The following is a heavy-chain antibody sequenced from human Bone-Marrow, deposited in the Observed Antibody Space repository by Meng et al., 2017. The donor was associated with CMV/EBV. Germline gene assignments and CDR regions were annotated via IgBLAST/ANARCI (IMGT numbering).Heavy chain of an antibody. CDR1: GGSISSSSYY. Sequence: SETLSLTCTVSGGSISSSSYYWGWIRQPPGKGLEWIGSIYYSGSTYYNPSLKSRVTISVDTSKNQFSLKLSSVTAADTAVYYCARLNRYCSSTSCYTPDAFDIWGQGTMVTVSS. V-gene: IGHV4-39*07. J-gene: IGHJ3*02. CDR3: ARLNRYCSSTSCYTPDAFDI. CDR2: IYYSGST. D-gene: IGHD2-2*02.